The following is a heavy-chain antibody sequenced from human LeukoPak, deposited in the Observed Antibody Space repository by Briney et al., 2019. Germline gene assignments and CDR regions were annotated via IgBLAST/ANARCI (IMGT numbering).Heavy chain of an antibody. CDR2: FYYNWNT. J-gene: IGHJ4*02. V-gene: IGHV4-39*01. CDR3: ARSLLAFDY. Sequence: SETLSLTCTASGGSISSSSYYWGWIRQPPGKGLEWIGNFYYNWNTYYNPSLKSRVSISVDTSKNQFSLKLGSVTAADTAVYYCARSLLAFDYWGQGTLVTVSS. D-gene: IGHD2-8*02. CDR1: GGSISSSSYY.